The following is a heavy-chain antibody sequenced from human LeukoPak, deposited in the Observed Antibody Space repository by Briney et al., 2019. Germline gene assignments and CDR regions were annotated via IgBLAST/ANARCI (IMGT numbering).Heavy chain of an antibody. CDR2: INWNGGST. Sequence: GGSLRLSCAASGFTFDDYGMSWVRQAPGKGLEWVSGINWNGGSTGYADSVKGRFTISRDNAKNSLYLQMNSLRAEDTALYHCARVSGRYCSSTSCPSYYMDVWGKGTTVTVSS. CDR3: ARVSGRYCSSTSCPSYYMDV. CDR1: GFTFDDYG. V-gene: IGHV3-20*01. J-gene: IGHJ6*03. D-gene: IGHD2-2*01.